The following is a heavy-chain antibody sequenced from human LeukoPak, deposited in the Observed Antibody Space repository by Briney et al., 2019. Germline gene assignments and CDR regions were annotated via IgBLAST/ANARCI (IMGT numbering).Heavy chain of an antibody. J-gene: IGHJ4*02. CDR2: IDISGGST. V-gene: IGHV3-23*01. D-gene: IGHD6-13*01. CDR1: GFSFSSHA. Sequence: PGGSLRLSCAASGFSFSSHAMCWVRQAPGKGLEWVSSIDISGGSTYYADSVQGRFTISRDNSKNTLYLQMNSLRAEDTAVYYCARVGVSSSSTWYLFDYWGQGTLVTVSS. CDR3: ARVGVSSSSTWYLFDY.